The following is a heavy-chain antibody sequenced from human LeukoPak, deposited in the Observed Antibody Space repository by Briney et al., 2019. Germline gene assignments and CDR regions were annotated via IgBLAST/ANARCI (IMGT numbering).Heavy chain of an antibody. V-gene: IGHV4-39*02. CDR1: GDSISRSTYY. Sequence: SETLSLTCTVSGDSISRSTYYWAWIRQPPGKWLEWIGSVYYGRSPYFNPSLESRATISVDTSKNHFSLKMSSVTDADTDVYYCARSSGTGTFSYWGQGTLVTVSS. CDR2: VYYGRSP. CDR3: ARSSGTGTFSY. D-gene: IGHD6-25*01. J-gene: IGHJ4*02.